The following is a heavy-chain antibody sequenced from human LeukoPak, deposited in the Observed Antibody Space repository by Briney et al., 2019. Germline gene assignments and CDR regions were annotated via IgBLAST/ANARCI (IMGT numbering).Heavy chain of an antibody. CDR3: AREEKEYGGIYYFDY. CDR1: GGSISNYY. Sequence: SETLSLTCTVSGGSISNYYWSWIRQPPEKGLEWIGYIYYSGSTNYNPSLKSRVTILVDTSKNQFSLKLSSVTAADTAVYYCAREEKEYGGIYYFDYWGQGTLVTVSS. V-gene: IGHV4-59*01. J-gene: IGHJ4*02. CDR2: IYYSGST. D-gene: IGHD4-23*01.